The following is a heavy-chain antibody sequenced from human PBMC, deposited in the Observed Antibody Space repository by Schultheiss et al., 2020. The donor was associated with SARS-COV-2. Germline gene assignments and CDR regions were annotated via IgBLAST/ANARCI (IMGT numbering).Heavy chain of an antibody. Sequence: ASVKVSCTASGYTFTGYYLHWVRQAPGQGLEWVGWINPDSGGTDYARKFQGRVTMTRDTSISTAYMELSRLRSDDTAVYYCARGAWSVADPLFDYWGQGTLVTVS. D-gene: IGHD4-23*01. CDR3: ARGAWSVADPLFDY. CDR1: GYTFTGYY. V-gene: IGHV1-2*02. J-gene: IGHJ4*02. CDR2: INPDSGGT.